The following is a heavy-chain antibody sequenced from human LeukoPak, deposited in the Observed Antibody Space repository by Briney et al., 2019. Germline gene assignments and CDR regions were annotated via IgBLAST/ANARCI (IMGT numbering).Heavy chain of an antibody. CDR1: GYTFINYD. CDR2: MNPNSGNT. V-gene: IGHV1-8*01. D-gene: IGHD2-15*01. CDR3: ARGDCSGGSCPDY. J-gene: IGHJ4*02. Sequence: ASVKVSCKASGYTFINYDINWVRQATGQGLEWMGWMNPNSGNTGYAQKFQGRVTMTRNTSISTAYMELSSLRSEDTAVYYCARGDCSGGSCPDYWGQGTLVTVSS.